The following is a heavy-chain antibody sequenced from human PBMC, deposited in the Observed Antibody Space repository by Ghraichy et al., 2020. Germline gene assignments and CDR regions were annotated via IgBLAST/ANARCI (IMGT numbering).Heavy chain of an antibody. V-gene: IGHV3-30-3*01. D-gene: IGHD3-10*01. CDR1: GFTFSSYA. J-gene: IGHJ4*02. Sequence: GGSLRLSCAASGFTFSSYAMEWVRQAPGKGLEWVAVISYDGSHKYYADYVKGRFTISRDNYENTVYLQMNSLSAEDTAVYYCAREGPVQGVTIFDYWGQGTLVTVSS. CDR3: AREGPVQGVTIFDY. CDR2: ISYDGSHK.